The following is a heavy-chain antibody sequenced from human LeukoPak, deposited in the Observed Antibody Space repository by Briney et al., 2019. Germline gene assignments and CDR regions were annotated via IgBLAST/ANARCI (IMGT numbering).Heavy chain of an antibody. Sequence: SETLPLTCPFSGGSIRSSNYYGDWIRQPPGKGLEWIGSIYYSGSTYYNPSLKSRVTISVDTSKNQFSLKLSSVTAADMAVYYCASLGVPGTHLAWFDPWGKGTLVTVSS. CDR1: GGSIRSSNYY. V-gene: IGHV4-39*01. CDR2: IYYSGST. J-gene: IGHJ5*02. D-gene: IGHD2-2*01. CDR3: ASLGVPGTHLAWFDP.